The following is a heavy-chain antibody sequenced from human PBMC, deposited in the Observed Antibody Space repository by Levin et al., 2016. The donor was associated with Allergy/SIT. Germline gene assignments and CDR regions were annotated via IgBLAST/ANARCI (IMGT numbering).Heavy chain of an antibody. D-gene: IGHD2-2*01. CDR2: VYYSGST. J-gene: IGHJ5*02. CDR1: GGSISSSSFQ. Sequence: ESLKISCTVSGGSISSSSFQWGWIRQPPGKGLEWIGSVYYSGSTYYKPSLKSRVTISVDTSKNQFSLELTSVTAADTAIYYCVSHLRGYCSSSSCHTDHWGQGTLVTVSS. V-gene: IGHV4-39*01. CDR3: VSHLRGYCSSSSCHTDH.